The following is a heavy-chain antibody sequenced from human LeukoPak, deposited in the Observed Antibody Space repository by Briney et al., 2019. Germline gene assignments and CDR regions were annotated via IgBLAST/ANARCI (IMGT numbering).Heavy chain of an antibody. CDR1: GGSISSYY. CDR2: IYYSGST. V-gene: IGHV4-59*01. CDR3: ARAVNYDFWSGYPNWFDP. J-gene: IGHJ5*02. D-gene: IGHD3-3*01. Sequence: SETLSLTCTVSGGSISSYYWSWIRQPPGKGLEWIGHIYYSGSTNYNPSLKSRVTISVDTSKNQFSLKLSSVTAADTAVYYCARAVNYDFWSGYPNWFDPWGQGTLVTVSS.